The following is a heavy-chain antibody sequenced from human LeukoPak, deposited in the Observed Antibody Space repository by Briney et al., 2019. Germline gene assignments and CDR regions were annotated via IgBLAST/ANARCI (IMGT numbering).Heavy chain of an antibody. D-gene: IGHD1-26*01. V-gene: IGHV3-23*01. J-gene: IGHJ4*02. CDR2: ISGSGTNT. CDR3: ARDGGEWELLDY. CDR1: GFTFSSYA. Sequence: GESLRLSCAASGFTFSSYAMSWVRQAPGKGLEWVSAISGSGTNTYYADSVKGRFTISRDNAKNSLYLQMNSLRAEDTAVYYCARDGGEWELLDYWGQGTLVTVSS.